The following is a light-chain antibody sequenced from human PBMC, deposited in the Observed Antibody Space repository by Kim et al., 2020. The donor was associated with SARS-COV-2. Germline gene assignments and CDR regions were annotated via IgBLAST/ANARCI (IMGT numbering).Light chain of an antibody. CDR1: NGRSYS. J-gene: IGLJ2*01. Sequence: ASGQTVRITCPGDNGRSYSASWSQQKPGQAPVLVIYGENNRPSGVPDRFSGSRSGNTASLTITGAQAEDEADYYCNTRDTSGTHVVFGRGTQLTVL. CDR2: GEN. CDR3: NTRDTSGTHVV. V-gene: IGLV3-19*01.